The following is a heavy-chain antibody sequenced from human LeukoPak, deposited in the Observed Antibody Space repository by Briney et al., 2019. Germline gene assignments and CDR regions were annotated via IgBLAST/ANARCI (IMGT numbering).Heavy chain of an antibody. CDR3: ASDGEPHDAFDI. Sequence: SETLSLTCTVSGGSISSSSYYWGWIRQPPGKGLEWIGSVYYSGSTYYNPSLKSRVTISVDTSKNQFSLKLSSVTAADTAVYYCASDGEPHDAFDIWGQGTMVTVSS. J-gene: IGHJ3*02. CDR1: GGSISSSSYY. D-gene: IGHD3-10*01. CDR2: VYYSGST. V-gene: IGHV4-39*07.